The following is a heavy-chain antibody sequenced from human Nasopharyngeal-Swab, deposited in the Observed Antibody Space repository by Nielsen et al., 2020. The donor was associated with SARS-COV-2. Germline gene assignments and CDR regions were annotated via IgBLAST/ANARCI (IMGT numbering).Heavy chain of an antibody. Sequence: WGSLRLSCVASCFTFSNYWMHWVRQAPGTGLVLVSRTDEYGTTINYADSVKGRFAISRDNAKNTLYLQMNSLRADDTAMYYCASDLSGRDDFWGQGTLVTVAS. V-gene: IGHV3-74*01. CDR3: ASDLSGRDDF. J-gene: IGHJ4*02. CDR2: TDEYGTTI. D-gene: IGHD6-19*01. CDR1: CFTFSNYW.